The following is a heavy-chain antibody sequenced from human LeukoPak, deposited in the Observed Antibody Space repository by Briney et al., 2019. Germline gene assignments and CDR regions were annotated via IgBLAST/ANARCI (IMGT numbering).Heavy chain of an antibody. Sequence: SGTPSLTCAVSGGSISSYYWSWIRQPPGKGLEWIGYIYYSGSTNYNPSLKSRVTISVDTSKNQFSLKLSSVTAADTAVYYCARAADYYDSSGYPNWYFDLWGRGTLVTVSS. CDR3: ARAADYYDSSGYPNWYFDL. CDR1: GGSISSYY. CDR2: IYYSGST. D-gene: IGHD3-22*01. V-gene: IGHV4-59*01. J-gene: IGHJ2*01.